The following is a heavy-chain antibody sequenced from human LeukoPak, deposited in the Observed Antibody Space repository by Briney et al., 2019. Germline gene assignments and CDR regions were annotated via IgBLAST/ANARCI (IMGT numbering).Heavy chain of an antibody. D-gene: IGHD4-17*01. CDR3: AREWNDYGDYPEPQNYYYYGMDV. CDR2: IWYDGSNK. CDR1: GFTFSSYG. J-gene: IGHJ6*02. Sequence: GGSLRLSCAASGFTFSSYGMHWVRQAPGKGLERVAVIWYDGSNKYYADSVKGRFTISRDNSKNTLYLQMNSLRAEDTAVYYCAREWNDYGDYPEPQNYYYYGMDVWGQGTTVTVSS. V-gene: IGHV3-33*01.